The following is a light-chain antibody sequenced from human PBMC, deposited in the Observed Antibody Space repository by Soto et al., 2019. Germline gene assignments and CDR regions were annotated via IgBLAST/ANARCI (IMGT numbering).Light chain of an antibody. Sequence: DIQLTQSPSFLSASVGDRVTITCRASLGISTYLAWYQQKPGKAPNILIYAASTLQSGVPSRFSGSGSGTEFTLKISSLQPEDYATYYCQQDNTYTFGPVTKVDIK. CDR1: LGISTY. J-gene: IGKJ3*01. CDR2: AAS. V-gene: IGKV1-9*01. CDR3: QQDNTYT.